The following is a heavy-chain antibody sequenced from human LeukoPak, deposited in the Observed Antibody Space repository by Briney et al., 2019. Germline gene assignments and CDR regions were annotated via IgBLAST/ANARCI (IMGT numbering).Heavy chain of an antibody. CDR2: ISYDGSNK. V-gene: IGHV3-30*03. Sequence: GGSLRLSCAASGFTFSSYGMHWVRQAPGKGLEWGAVISYDGSNKYYADSVKGRFTISRDNSKNTLYLQMNSLRAEDTAVYYCARDRANYDFWSGYGGMGTNYYYYIDVWGKGTTVTVSS. CDR1: GFTFSSYG. CDR3: ARDRANYDFWSGYGGMGTNYYYYIDV. J-gene: IGHJ6*03. D-gene: IGHD3-3*01.